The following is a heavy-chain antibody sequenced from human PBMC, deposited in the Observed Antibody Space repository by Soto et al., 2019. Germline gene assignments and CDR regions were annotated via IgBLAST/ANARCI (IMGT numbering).Heavy chain of an antibody. D-gene: IGHD2-2*01. CDR2: ISWDGGST. CDR3: AKDTGYCSSTSCLGGYYYYYGMDV. Sequence: EVQLVESGGVVVQPGGSLRLSCAASGFTFDDYTMHWVRQAPGKGLEWVSLISWDGGSTYYADSVEGRFTISRDNSKNSLYLQMNSLRTEDTALYYCAKDTGYCSSTSCLGGYYYYYGMDVWCQGTTVTVSS. CDR1: GFTFDDYT. V-gene: IGHV3-43*01. J-gene: IGHJ6*02.